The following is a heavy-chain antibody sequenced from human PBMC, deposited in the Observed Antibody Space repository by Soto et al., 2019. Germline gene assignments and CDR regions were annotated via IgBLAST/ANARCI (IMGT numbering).Heavy chain of an antibody. CDR3: ARESVLMVYATGKSSYYYMDV. J-gene: IGHJ6*03. CDR1: GGSFSGYY. V-gene: IGHV4-34*01. Sequence: QVQLQQWGAGLLKPSETLSLTCAVYGGSFSGYYWSWIRQPPGKGLEWIGEINHSGSTNYNPSLKSRVTISVDTSKNQFSLKLSSVTAADTAVYYCARESVLMVYATGKSSYYYMDVWGKGTTVTVSS. D-gene: IGHD2-8*01. CDR2: INHSGST.